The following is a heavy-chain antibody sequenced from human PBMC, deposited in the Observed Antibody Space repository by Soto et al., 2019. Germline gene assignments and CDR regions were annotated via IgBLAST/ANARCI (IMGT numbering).Heavy chain of an antibody. Sequence: SETLSLTCTVSGGSISSGGYYWSWIRQHPGKGLEWIGYIYYSGSTYYNPSLKSRVTISVDTSKNQFSLKLSSVTAADTAVYYCATTGYSSSWSKISFDYWGQGTLVTVSS. J-gene: IGHJ4*02. CDR3: ATTGYSSSWSKISFDY. CDR2: IYYSGST. D-gene: IGHD6-13*01. V-gene: IGHV4-31*03. CDR1: GGSISSGGYY.